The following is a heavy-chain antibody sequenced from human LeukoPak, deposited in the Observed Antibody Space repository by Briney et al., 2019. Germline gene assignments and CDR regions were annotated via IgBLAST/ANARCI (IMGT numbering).Heavy chain of an antibody. CDR1: GYSFTSYW. V-gene: IGHV5-10-1*01. CDR2: IDPSDSYT. D-gene: IGHD3-10*01. J-gene: IGHJ6*02. Sequence: GESLKISCKGSGYSFTSYWISWVRQMPGKGLEWLGRIDPSDSYTNYSPSFQGHVTISADKSISTAYLHWSSLKASDTAMYYCARHYYGSGSQLPLGGMDVWGQGTTVTVSS. CDR3: ARHYYGSGSQLPLGGMDV.